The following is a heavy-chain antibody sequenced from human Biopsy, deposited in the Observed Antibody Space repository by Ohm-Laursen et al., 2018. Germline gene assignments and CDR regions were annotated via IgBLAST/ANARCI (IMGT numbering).Heavy chain of an antibody. J-gene: IGHJ4*02. V-gene: IGHV3-33*08. CDR2: TWDDGSHQ. CDR1: GFSFSDHY. Sequence: SLRLSCSATGFSFSDHYLRWIRQAPGRGLEWVALTWDDGSHQYYADSVKGRFTISRDNSKNNLYLHINTLRVEDTAGSYCVADRLYDITKERGNMADWGQGTLVIVSS. CDR3: VADRLYDITKERGNMAD. D-gene: IGHD3-10*01.